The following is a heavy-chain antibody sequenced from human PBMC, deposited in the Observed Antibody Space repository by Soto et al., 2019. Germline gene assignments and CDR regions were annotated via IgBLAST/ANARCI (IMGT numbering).Heavy chain of an antibody. J-gene: IGHJ4*02. D-gene: IGHD2-15*01. CDR2: ARNEAKSYTT. Sequence: EVQLLESGGGLVQPGGSLRLSCATSGFTFSDYHMDWVRQAPGKGLEWVGRARNEAKSYTTDYAASVRGRFIISRDDSQNSVYLQMNTLETDDTAVYYCARVGGQYCPGGSCYSDYWGQGTRVTVSS. CDR1: GFTFSDYH. CDR3: ARVGGQYCPGGSCYSDY. V-gene: IGHV3-72*01.